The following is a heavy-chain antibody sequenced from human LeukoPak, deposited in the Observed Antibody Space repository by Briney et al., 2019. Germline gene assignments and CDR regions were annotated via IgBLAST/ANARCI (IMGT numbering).Heavy chain of an antibody. CDR1: GGSFSGYY. CDR3: ARFDSFDVTGYYGGY. CDR2: INHSGST. Sequence: KPSETLSLTCAVYGGSFSGYYWSWIRQPPGKWLEWIGEINHSGSTNYNPSLKSQVTISLDTSKNQFSLKLSSVTAADTAVYYCARFDSFDVTGYYGGYWGQGTLVTVSS. J-gene: IGHJ4*02. D-gene: IGHD1-1*01. V-gene: IGHV4-34*01.